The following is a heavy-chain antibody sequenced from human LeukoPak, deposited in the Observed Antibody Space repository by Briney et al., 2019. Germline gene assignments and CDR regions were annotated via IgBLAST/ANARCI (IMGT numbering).Heavy chain of an antibody. J-gene: IGHJ4*02. CDR1: GYTFTSYG. D-gene: IGHD4-17*01. CDR2: ISAYNGNT. V-gene: IGHV1-18*01. Sequence: GASVNVSCKASGYTFTSYGISWVRQAPGQGLEWMGWISAYNGNTNYAQKLQGRVTMTRDTSTSTVYMELSSLRSEDTAVYYCARGTTVTRAFDYWGQGTLVTVSS. CDR3: ARGTTVTRAFDY.